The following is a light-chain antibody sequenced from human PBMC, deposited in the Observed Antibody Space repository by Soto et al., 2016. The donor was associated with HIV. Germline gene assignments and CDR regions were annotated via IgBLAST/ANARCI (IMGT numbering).Light chain of an antibody. CDR3: QVWDSNSDHWV. J-gene: IGLJ3*02. CDR2: DDT. V-gene: IGLV3-21*03. CDR1: DIGKKG. Sequence: SYELTQPPSVSVAPGMTARITCEGNDIGKKGVHWDQQKPGQAPVLVVYDDTRRRSGIPERFSGSNSGNTATLTISRVEAGDEADYYCQVWDSNSDHWVFGGGTTLTVL.